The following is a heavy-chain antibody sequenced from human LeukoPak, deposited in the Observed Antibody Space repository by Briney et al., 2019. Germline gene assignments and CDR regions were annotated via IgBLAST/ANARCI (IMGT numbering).Heavy chain of an antibody. Sequence: SGGSLRLSCAASGFTFSSYAMHWVRQAPGKGLAYVSAISSNRGSTYYANSVKGRFTISRDNSKNTLYLQMGSLRAEDMAVYYCARDGGYSYAEGFDPWGQGTLVTVSS. J-gene: IGHJ5*02. V-gene: IGHV3-64*01. D-gene: IGHD5-18*01. CDR2: ISSNRGST. CDR1: GFTFSSYA. CDR3: ARDGGYSYAEGFDP.